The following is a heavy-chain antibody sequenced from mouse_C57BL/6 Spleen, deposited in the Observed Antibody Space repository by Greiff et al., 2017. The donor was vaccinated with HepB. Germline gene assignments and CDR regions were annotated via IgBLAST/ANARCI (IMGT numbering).Heavy chain of an antibody. D-gene: IGHD2-3*01. CDR1: GFTFSSYG. V-gene: IGHV5-6*01. J-gene: IGHJ4*01. CDR3: ARLLLPHYAMDY. Sequence: EVMLVESGGDLVKPGGSLKLSCAASGFTFSSYGMSWVRQTPDKRLEWVATISSGGSYTYYPDSVKGRFTISRDNAKNTLYLQMSSLKSEDTAMYYCARLLLPHYAMDYWGQGTSVTVSS. CDR2: ISSGGSYT.